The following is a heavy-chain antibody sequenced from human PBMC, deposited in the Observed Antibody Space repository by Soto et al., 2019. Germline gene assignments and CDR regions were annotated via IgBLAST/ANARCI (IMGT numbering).Heavy chain of an antibody. CDR1: GFNFSSSS. V-gene: IGHV3-33*01. Sequence: GGSMRISCEASGFNFSSSSIHWVRQAPGKGLEWVAIIWNDGSNEYYADSVKGRFTISRDNSKNTVYLQVSKLRAEDTAVYFCARDQTDSGGYSDSWGQGTLVTVSS. CDR3: ARDQTDSGGYSDS. D-gene: IGHD3-22*01. J-gene: IGHJ4*02. CDR2: IWNDGSNE.